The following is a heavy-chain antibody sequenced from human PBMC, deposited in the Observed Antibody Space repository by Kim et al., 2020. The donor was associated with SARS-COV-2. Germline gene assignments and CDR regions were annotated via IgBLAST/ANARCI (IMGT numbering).Heavy chain of an antibody. Sequence: SETLSLTCTVSGGSISSYYWSWIRQPPGKGLEWIGYIYYSGSTNYNPSLKSRVTISVDTSKNQFSLKLSSVTAADTAVYYCARHWWYSSSWPLFDYWGQGTLVTVSS. V-gene: IGHV4-59*08. CDR2: IYYSGST. D-gene: IGHD6-13*01. J-gene: IGHJ4*02. CDR1: GGSISSYY. CDR3: ARHWWYSSSWPLFDY.